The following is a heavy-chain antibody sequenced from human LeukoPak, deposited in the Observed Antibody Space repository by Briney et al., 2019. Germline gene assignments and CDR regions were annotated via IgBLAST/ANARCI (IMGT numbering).Heavy chain of an antibody. CDR2: ISGSGGST. CDR1: GFTFSSYA. D-gene: IGHD3-9*01. J-gene: IGHJ4*02. V-gene: IGHV3-23*01. Sequence: PGGPLSLSCAAFGFTFSSYAMSWFRQAPGKGLEWVSAISGSGGSTYYADSVKGRFTISRDNSKNTLYLQMDSLRAEDTAVYYCAKVRYYDITDYWGQGTLVTVSS. CDR3: AKVRYYDITDY.